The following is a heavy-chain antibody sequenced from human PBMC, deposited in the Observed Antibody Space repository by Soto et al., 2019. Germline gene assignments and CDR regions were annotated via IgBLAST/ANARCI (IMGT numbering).Heavy chain of an antibody. CDR3: ARPGGGYSYGYGAFDI. J-gene: IGHJ3*02. Sequence: GASVTVSCKASGGTFSSYAISWVRPAPGQGLEWMGGIIPIFGTANYAQKFQGRVTITADESTSTAYMELSSLRSEDTAVYYCARPGGGYSYGYGAFDIWGQGTMVTVSS. CDR1: GGTFSSYA. CDR2: IIPIFGTA. V-gene: IGHV1-69*13. D-gene: IGHD5-18*01.